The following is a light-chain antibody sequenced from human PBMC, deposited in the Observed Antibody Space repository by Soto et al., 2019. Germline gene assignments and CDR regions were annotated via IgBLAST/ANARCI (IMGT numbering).Light chain of an antibody. V-gene: IGKV1-39*01. CDR3: QQRYSTLYT. CDR2: AAS. Sequence: DIQMTQSPSSLSASVVDRFTITCRASQSIRSYLNWYQQKPGQAPKLLIYAASSLQSGVPSRFSGSGSPTDFPLTLSSLQPEDFPTYYCQQRYSTLYTLGQWTKLEIK. CDR1: QSIRSY. J-gene: IGKJ2*01.